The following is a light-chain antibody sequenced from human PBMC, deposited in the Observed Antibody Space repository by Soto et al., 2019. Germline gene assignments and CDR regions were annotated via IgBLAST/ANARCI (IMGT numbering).Light chain of an antibody. V-gene: IGLV2-8*01. CDR1: STDVGEYNY. J-gene: IGLJ2*01. CDR2: EVN. CDR3: SSFVGAPAI. Sequence: QSALTQPPSASESPGQSVTIPCAGTSTDVGEYNYVSWYQQHPGKVPKLIIFEVNKRPSGVPDRFSGSKSGDTASLTVSGLQAEDEADYYCSSFVGAPAIFGGGTKLTVL.